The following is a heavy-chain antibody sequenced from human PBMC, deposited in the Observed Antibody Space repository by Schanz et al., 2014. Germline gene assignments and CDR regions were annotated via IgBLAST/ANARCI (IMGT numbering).Heavy chain of an antibody. Sequence: QVQLVQSGAEVKKPGASVKVSCKASGYTFTDYHIHWVRQAPGQGLEWMGRINPNSGGTNFAQKFQGRVTVTRDTSTGTAYMELGSLRFDDTAVYYCAREGTIIRGLTGWFDPWGQGTLVTVSS. CDR2: INPNSGGT. J-gene: IGHJ5*02. D-gene: IGHD3-10*01. CDR3: AREGTIIRGLTGWFDP. CDR1: GYTFTDYH. V-gene: IGHV1-2*06.